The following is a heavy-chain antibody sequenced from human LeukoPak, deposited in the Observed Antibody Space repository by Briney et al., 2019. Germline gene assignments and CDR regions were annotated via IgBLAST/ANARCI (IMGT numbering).Heavy chain of an antibody. J-gene: IGHJ4*02. Sequence: ASVKVSCKASGYTFTSYDINWVRQATGQGLEWMGWMNPNSGNTGYAQKLQGRVTMTRNTSISTAYMELSSLRSEDTAVYYCARGTSSLRFLEWLSYFDYWGQGTLVTVSS. V-gene: IGHV1-8*01. CDR3: ARGTSSLRFLEWLSYFDY. D-gene: IGHD3-3*01. CDR2: MNPNSGNT. CDR1: GYTFTSYD.